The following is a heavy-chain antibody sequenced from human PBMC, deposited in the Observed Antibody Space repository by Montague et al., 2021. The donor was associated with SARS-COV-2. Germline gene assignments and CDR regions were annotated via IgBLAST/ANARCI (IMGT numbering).Heavy chain of an antibody. V-gene: IGHV4-39*07. J-gene: IGHJ6*02. CDR2: IYYSGRT. CDR3: ARVGRQQLVRLSGMDV. Sequence: IYYSGRTYYNPSLKSRVTISVDTSTNQFSLKLSSVTAADTAVYYCARVGRQQLVRLSGMDVWGQGTKGNVAS. D-gene: IGHD6-13*01.